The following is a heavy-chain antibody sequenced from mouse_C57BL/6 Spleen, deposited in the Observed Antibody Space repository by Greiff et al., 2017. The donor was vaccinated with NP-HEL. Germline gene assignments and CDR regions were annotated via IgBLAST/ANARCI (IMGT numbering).Heavy chain of an antibody. Sequence: EVMLVESGEGLVKPGGSLKLSCAASGFTFSSYAMSWVRQTPEKRLEWVAYISSGGDYIYYADTVKGRFTISRDNARNTLYLQMSSLKSEDTAMYYCTRVDRDDYAMDYWGQGTSVTVSS. V-gene: IGHV5-9-1*02. CDR3: TRVDRDDYAMDY. CDR1: GFTFSSYA. CDR2: ISSGGDYI. J-gene: IGHJ4*01.